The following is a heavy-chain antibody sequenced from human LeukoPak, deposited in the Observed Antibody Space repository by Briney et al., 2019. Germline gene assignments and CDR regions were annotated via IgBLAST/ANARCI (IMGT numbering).Heavy chain of an antibody. Sequence: SETLSLTCTVSGGSISSYYWSWIRQPAGKGLEWIGSIYYSGSTYYNPSLKSRVTISVDTSKNQFSLKLSSVTAADTAVYYCATGWYGSIDYWGQGTLVTVSS. D-gene: IGHD6-19*01. CDR2: IYYSGST. CDR1: GGSISSYY. V-gene: IGHV4-59*05. CDR3: ATGWYGSIDY. J-gene: IGHJ4*02.